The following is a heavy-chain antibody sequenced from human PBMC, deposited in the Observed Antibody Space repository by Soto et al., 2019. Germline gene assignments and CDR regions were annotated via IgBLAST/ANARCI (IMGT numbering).Heavy chain of an antibody. CDR3: ARGVVGAEFDL. CDR2: IIPIFGTA. D-gene: IGHD1-26*01. V-gene: IGHV1-69*01. CDR1: GFTFSSYA. Sequence: QVQLVESGGGVVQPGRSLRLSCAASGFTFSSYAISWVRQAPGQGLEWMGGIIPIFGTANYAQKFQGRVTITADESTSTAYMELSSLRSEDTAVYYCARGVVGAEFDLLGRGTLVTVSS. J-gene: IGHJ2*01.